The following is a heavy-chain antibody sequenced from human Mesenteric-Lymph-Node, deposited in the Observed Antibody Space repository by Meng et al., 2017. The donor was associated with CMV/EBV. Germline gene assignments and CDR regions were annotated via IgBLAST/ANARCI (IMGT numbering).Heavy chain of an antibody. CDR3: ARIERGGDLDY. J-gene: IGHJ4*02. CDR1: GGSISSGGYY. CDR2: IYYSGST. V-gene: IGHV4-61*08. Sequence: SETLSLTCTVSGGSISSGGYYWSWIRQHPGKGLEWIGYIYYSGSTYYNPSLKSRVTISLDMSKNQLSLKLSSVTAADTAVYYCARIERGGDLDYWGQGTLVTVSS. D-gene: IGHD3-16*01.